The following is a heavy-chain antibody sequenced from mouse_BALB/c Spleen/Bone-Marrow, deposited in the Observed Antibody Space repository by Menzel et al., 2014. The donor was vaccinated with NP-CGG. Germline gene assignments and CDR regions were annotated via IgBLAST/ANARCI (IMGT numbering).Heavy chain of an antibody. Sequence: EVQGVESGGGLVKLGGSLKLSCAASGFTFSSYYMSWVRQTPEKRLELVAAINSNGGSTYYPDTVKGRFTISRDNAKNTLYLQMSSLKSEDTALYYCARRGWDGSFDYWGQGTTLTVSS. D-gene: IGHD4-1*01. CDR2: INSNGGST. CDR3: ARRGWDGSFDY. CDR1: GFTFSSYY. J-gene: IGHJ2*01. V-gene: IGHV5-6-2*01.